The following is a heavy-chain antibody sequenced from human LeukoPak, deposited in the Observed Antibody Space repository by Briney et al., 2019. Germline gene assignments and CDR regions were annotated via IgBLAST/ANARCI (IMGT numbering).Heavy chain of an antibody. V-gene: IGHV6-1*01. CDR1: GDSVSSNSAA. Sequence: SHTLSLTCAISGDSVSSNSAAWNWIRQSPSKGLEWLGRTYYRSKWDNDYAVSVKSRITINPDTSKNQFSLHLNSVTPEDTAVYYCARSVVVRPAGYYYYGMDVWGQGTTVTVSS. CDR2: TYYRSKWDN. CDR3: ARSVVVRPAGYYYYGMDV. J-gene: IGHJ6*02. D-gene: IGHD2-21*01.